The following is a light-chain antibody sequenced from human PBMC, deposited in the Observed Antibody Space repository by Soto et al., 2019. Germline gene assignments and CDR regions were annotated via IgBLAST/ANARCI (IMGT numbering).Light chain of an antibody. J-gene: IGKJ1*01. CDR2: GAS. Sequence: EIVLTQSPGTLSLSPGERATLSCRASQSVSSSYLAWYQQKPGQAPRLLIYGASSRATGIPDRFSGSGSGTDFTLTISRLDPADFAVYYCQQYGISTGTFGQGTKVEIK. V-gene: IGKV3-20*01. CDR3: QQYGISTGT. CDR1: QSVSSSY.